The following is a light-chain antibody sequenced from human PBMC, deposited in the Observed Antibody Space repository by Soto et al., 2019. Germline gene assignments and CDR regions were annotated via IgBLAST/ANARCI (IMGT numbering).Light chain of an antibody. CDR2: DAS. J-gene: IGKJ1*01. Sequence: EIVLTQSPGTLSLSPGGRATLSCRASQTISSSSLAWYQQKPGQAPRLLIYDASSRATGIPDRFSGSGSGTDFTLTISRLEPEDFAVYYCQQSASSPWTFGQGTKVEI. CDR1: QTISSSS. CDR3: QQSASSPWT. V-gene: IGKV3-20*01.